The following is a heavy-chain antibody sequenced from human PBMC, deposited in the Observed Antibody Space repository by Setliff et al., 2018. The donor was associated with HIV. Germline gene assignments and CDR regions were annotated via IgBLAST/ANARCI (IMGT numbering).Heavy chain of an antibody. J-gene: IGHJ4*02. CDR2: LSGSGGST. Sequence: PGGSLRLSCAASELTFSNYAMTWVRQAPGKGLEWVSSLSGSGGSTYYADSVKGRFTISRDNSKNMLYLRMNSLRAEDTAVYYCAKIMWDTGNYHSFVGHWGQGTLVTVSS. CDR3: AKIMWDTGNYHSFVGH. CDR1: ELTFSNYA. D-gene: IGHD1-26*01. V-gene: IGHV3-23*01.